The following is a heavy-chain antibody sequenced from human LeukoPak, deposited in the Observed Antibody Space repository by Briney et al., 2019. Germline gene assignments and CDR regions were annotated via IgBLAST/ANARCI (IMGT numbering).Heavy chain of an antibody. D-gene: IGHD3-22*01. CDR2: IYTSGST. CDR3: ARDSSGPDAFDI. Sequence: SETLSLTCTVSGGSISSGGYYWGWIRQPAGKGLEWIGRIYTSGSTNYNPSLKSRVTMSVDTSKNQFSLKLSSVTAAGTAVYYCARDSSGPDAFDIWGQGTMVTVSS. CDR1: GGSISSGGYY. J-gene: IGHJ3*02. V-gene: IGHV4-61*02.